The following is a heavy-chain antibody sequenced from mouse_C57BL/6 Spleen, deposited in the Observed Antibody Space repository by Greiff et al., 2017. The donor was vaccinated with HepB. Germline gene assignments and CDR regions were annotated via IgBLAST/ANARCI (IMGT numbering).Heavy chain of an antibody. CDR3: AYCASSSYFDV. CDR1: GFNIKDYY. Sequence: VQLQQSGAELVKPGASVKLSCTASGFNIKDYYMHWVKQRTEQGLEWIGRIDPEDGETKYTPKLQGKATITADTSSNTAYLQLSSLTTEDTAVYYCAYCASSSYFDVWGTGTTVTVSS. V-gene: IGHV14-2*01. CDR2: IDPEDGET. J-gene: IGHJ1*03. D-gene: IGHD1-1*01.